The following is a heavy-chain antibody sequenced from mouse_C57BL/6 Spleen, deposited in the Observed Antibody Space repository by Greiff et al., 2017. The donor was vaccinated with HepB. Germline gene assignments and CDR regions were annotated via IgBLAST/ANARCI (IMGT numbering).Heavy chain of an antibody. J-gene: IGHJ2*01. CDR1: GYTFTDYY. V-gene: IGHV1-77*01. Sequence: VQLQQSGAELVKPGASVKISCKASGYTFTDYYINWVKQRPGQGLEWIGKIGPGSGSTYYNEKFKGKATLTADKSSSTAYMQLSSLTSEDSAVYFCVTTVVATGFDYWGQGTTLTVSS. CDR2: IGPGSGST. D-gene: IGHD1-1*01. CDR3: VTTVVATGFDY.